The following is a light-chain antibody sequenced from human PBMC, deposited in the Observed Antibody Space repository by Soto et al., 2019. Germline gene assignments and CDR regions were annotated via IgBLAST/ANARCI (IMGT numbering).Light chain of an antibody. CDR3: AAWDDSLSGYV. CDR1: SSNIGSDY. V-gene: IGLV1-47*01. CDR2: RNN. J-gene: IGLJ1*01. Sequence: TQPPSASGTPGQRVTISCSGSSSNIGSDYVYWYQQFPGTAPKLLIYRNNQRPSGVPDRFSGSKSGTSASLAISGLRSEDEADYYCAAWDDSLSGYVFGTGTKVTVL.